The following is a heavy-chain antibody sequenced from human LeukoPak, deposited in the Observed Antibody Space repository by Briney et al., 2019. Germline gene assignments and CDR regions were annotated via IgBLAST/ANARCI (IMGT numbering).Heavy chain of an antibody. CDR3: ARDWYCSSTSCSPHAFDI. CDR1: GFTFSSYW. Sequence: GGSLRLSCAASGFTFSSYWMSWVRQAPVKGLEWVANIKQDGSEKYYVDSVKGRFTISRDNAKNSLYLQMNSLRAEDTAVYYCARDWYCSSTSCSPHAFDIWGQGTMVTVSS. CDR2: IKQDGSEK. D-gene: IGHD2-2*01. V-gene: IGHV3-7*01. J-gene: IGHJ3*02.